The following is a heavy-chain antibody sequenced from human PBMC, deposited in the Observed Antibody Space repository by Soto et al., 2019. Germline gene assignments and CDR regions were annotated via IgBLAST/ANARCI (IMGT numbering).Heavy chain of an antibody. D-gene: IGHD3-9*01. CDR3: AKSLNYDILTGQDV. CDR2: ISGSGGST. Sequence: GGSLRLSCAASGFTFSSYAMSWVRQAPGKGLEWVSAISGSGGSTYYADSVKGRFTISRDNSKNTLYLQMNSLRAEDTAVYYCAKSLNYDILTGQDVWGKGTTVTVSS. J-gene: IGHJ6*04. V-gene: IGHV3-23*01. CDR1: GFTFSSYA.